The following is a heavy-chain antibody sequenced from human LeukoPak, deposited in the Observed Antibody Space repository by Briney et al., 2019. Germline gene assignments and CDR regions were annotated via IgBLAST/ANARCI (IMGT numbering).Heavy chain of an antibody. J-gene: IGHJ6*02. V-gene: IGHV4-4*02. CDR2: IYHDGST. Sequence: PSETLSLTCAVSGGSISSNNWWIWVRQSPEKGLEWIGEIYHDGSTNYNPSLKSRVTISVDTSKNQFSLKLSSVTAADTAVYYCAFSSSRGDYYYGMDVWGQGTTVTVSS. D-gene: IGHD6-13*01. CDR3: AFSSSRGDYYYGMDV. CDR1: GGSISSNNW.